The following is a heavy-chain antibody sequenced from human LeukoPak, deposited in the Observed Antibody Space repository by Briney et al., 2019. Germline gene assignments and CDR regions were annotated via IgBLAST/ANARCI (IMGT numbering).Heavy chain of an antibody. CDR2: IYYSGST. D-gene: IGHD4-11*01. J-gene: IGHJ5*02. CDR3: ARHDGDYSPAGWFDP. CDR1: GGSISSSSYY. Sequence: PSETLSLTCTVSGGSISSSSYYWGWIRQPPGKGLEWIGSIYYSGSTYYNPSLKSRVTISVDTSKNQFSLKLSSVTAADTAVYYCARHDGDYSPAGWFDPWGQGTLVTVSS. V-gene: IGHV4-39*01.